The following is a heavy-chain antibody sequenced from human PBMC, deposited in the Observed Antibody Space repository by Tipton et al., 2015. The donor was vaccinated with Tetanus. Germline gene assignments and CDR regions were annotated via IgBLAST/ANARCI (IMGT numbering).Heavy chain of an antibody. D-gene: IGHD1-26*01. J-gene: IGHJ4*02. CDR1: GDSMTRYY. V-gene: IGHV4-4*08. Sequence: TLSLTCTVSGDSMTRYYWSWIRQPPGKGLEWISYIFASGSTNYNPALKSRVTISMDTSKNQISLNLTSVTAADTAVYFCARGLPREPFYLDYWGQGKQVTVSS. CDR2: IFASGST. CDR3: ARGLPREPFYLDY.